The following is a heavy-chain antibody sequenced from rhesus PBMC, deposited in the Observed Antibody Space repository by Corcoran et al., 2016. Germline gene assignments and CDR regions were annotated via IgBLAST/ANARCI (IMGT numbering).Heavy chain of an antibody. CDR2: IYGSSRNT. CDR3: ARDIWAPVVFTARGVGLYFDY. CDR1: GGSISDSYR. V-gene: IGHV4S10*01. D-gene: IGHD2-27*01. J-gene: IGHJ4*01. Sequence: QVQLQESGPGVVKPSETLSLTCAVSGGSISDSYRWSWIRQPPGKGLEWIGYIYGSSRNTNYKPSLKSRFTISKDTSKNQFSLKLSSVTAADPAVYYCARDIWAPVVFTARGVGLYFDYWGQGDLVTVSS.